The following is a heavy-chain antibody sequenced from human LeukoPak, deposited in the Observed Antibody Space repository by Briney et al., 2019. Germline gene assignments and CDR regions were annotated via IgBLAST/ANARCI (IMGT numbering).Heavy chain of an antibody. D-gene: IGHD1-26*01. CDR3: ARDFRYSGSYHHWFDP. CDR1: GFTFSAYS. CDR2: ISSSGTYI. J-gene: IGHJ5*02. Sequence: GRSLRLSCAASGFTFSAYSINWVREAPGRGLGCVSSISSSGTYIYYADLVKGGFTISRDNAKNSLSLQMNSLRAGDRAVFYCARDFRYSGSYHHWFDPWGQGTLVTVSS. V-gene: IGHV3-21*01.